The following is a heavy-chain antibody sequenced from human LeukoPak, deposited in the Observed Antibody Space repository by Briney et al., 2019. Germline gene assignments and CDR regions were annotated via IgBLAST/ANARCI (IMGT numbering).Heavy chain of an antibody. CDR3: ARGQRRHIDMAPSFDY. CDR1: GFTFSTYS. J-gene: IGHJ4*02. Sequence: PGGSLRLSCAASGFTFSTYSMNWVRQAPGKGLEWVSSISISSSYMYYADSMKGRFTISRDNSKNTLYLQMNSLRGEDTAVYSCARGQRRHIDMAPSFDYWGQGTLVTVSS. D-gene: IGHD5-24*01. V-gene: IGHV3-21*01. CDR2: ISISSSYM.